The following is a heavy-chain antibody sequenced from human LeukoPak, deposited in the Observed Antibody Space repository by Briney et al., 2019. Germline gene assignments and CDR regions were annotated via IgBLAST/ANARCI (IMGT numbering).Heavy chain of an antibody. D-gene: IGHD5-24*01. CDR2: INPSGGST. V-gene: IGHV1-46*01. CDR3: AREAPMAINWFDP. CDR1: GYTLTNYY. J-gene: IGHJ5*02. Sequence: GASVKVSCKASGYTLTNYYMHWVRQAPGQGLEWMGIINPSGGSTSYAQRFQGRVTMTRDTSASTVYMELSSLRSEDTAVYYCAREAPMAINWFDPWGQGTLVTVSS.